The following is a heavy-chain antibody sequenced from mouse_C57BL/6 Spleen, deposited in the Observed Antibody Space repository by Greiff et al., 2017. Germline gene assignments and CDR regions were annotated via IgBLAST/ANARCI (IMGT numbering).Heavy chain of an antibody. D-gene: IGHD1-1*01. CDR3: TRPYYYGSSYDAMDY. V-gene: IGHV6-6*01. Sequence: EVKLVESGGGLVQPGGSMKLSCAASGFTFSDACMDWVRQPPEKGLEWVAEIRNKANNHATYYAESVKGRFTISRDDSKSSVYLQMNSLRAEDTGIYYCTRPYYYGSSYDAMDYWGQGTSVTVSS. CDR1: GFTFSDAC. J-gene: IGHJ4*01. CDR2: IRNKANNHAT.